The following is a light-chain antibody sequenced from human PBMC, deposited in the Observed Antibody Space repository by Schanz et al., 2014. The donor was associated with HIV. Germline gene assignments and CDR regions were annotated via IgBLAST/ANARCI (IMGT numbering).Light chain of an antibody. Sequence: QSALIQPPSVSGSPGQSVTISCTGTSSGVGSYDFVSWYQQHPGTVPKPMIYNVNTQPSRVPDRFSGSKSGNTASLIVSGLQAEDEAEYYCSSYSGHNNLGIFGGGTKLTVL. J-gene: IGLJ2*01. V-gene: IGLV2-8*01. CDR1: SSGVGSYDF. CDR3: SSYSGHNNLGI. CDR2: NVN.